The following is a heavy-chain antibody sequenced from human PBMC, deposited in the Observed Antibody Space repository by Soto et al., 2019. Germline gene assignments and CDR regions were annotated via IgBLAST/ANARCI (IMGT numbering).Heavy chain of an antibody. CDR2: IIPIFGTA. J-gene: IGHJ4*02. V-gene: IGHV1-69*13. CDR3: ARGVGSANNYDY. Sequence: SVKVSCKASGGTFSSYAISWVRQAPGQGLEWMGGIIPIFGTANYAQKFQGRVTITADESTSTAYMELSSLRSGDTAVYYCARGVGSANNYDYWGQGTLVTVSS. CDR1: GGTFSSYA. D-gene: IGHD3-16*01.